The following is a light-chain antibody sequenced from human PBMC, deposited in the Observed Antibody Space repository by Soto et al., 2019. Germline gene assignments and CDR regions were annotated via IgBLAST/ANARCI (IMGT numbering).Light chain of an antibody. CDR2: EVT. CDR1: SSDVGTYNL. J-gene: IGLJ1*01. Sequence: QSALTQPASVSGSPGQSITISCSGTSSDVGTYNLVSWYQQYPGKAPRLMIYEVTKRPSGVSNRFSGSKSGNTASLTISGLQAEDEADYYCCSYAGSSSSIFGTGTKLTVL. CDR3: CSYAGSSSSI. V-gene: IGLV2-23*02.